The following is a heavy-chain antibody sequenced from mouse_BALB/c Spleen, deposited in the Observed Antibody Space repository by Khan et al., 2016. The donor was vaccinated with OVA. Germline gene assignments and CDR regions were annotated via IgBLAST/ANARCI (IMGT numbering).Heavy chain of an antibody. CDR1: GFTFSSYA. J-gene: IGHJ2*01. CDR2: ISGGGST. V-gene: IGHV5-6-5*01. Sequence: EVELVESGGGLVKPGGSLRFSCAASGFTFSSYAMSWVRQTPEKRLEWVASISGGGSTYYPDSLKGRFTISRDNARNSLYLQMNSRRSEDTAMYYCGRYGSSFFDYWGQGTTLTVSS. D-gene: IGHD1-1*01. CDR3: GRYGSSFFDY.